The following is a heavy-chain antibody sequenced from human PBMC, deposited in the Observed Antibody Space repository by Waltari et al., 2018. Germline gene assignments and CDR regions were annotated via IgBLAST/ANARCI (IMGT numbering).Heavy chain of an antibody. CDR2: MNPNSGNT. CDR1: GYTFTSYD. CDR3: ARGPRIYMTTEYWYFDL. V-gene: IGHV1-8*03. D-gene: IGHD4-17*01. Sequence: QVQLVQSGAEVKKPGASVKVSCKASGYTFTSYDINWVRQATGQGLEWMGWMNPNSGNTGHAQKFQGRVTITRNTSISTAYMELSSLRSEDTAVYYCARGPRIYMTTEYWYFDLWGRGTLVTVSS. J-gene: IGHJ2*01.